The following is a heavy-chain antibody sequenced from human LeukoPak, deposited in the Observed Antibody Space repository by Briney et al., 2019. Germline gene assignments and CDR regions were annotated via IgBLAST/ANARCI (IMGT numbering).Heavy chain of an antibody. D-gene: IGHD5-24*01. V-gene: IGHV4-34*01. J-gene: IGHJ4*02. CDR1: GGSFSGYD. Sequence: SETLSLTCAVYGGSFSGYDWSWIRQPPGKGLEWIGEINHSGSTNYNPSLKSRVTISVDTSKNQFSLKLSSVTAADTAVYYCARGRPGERWLQFPFDYWGQGTLVTVSS. CDR2: INHSGST. CDR3: ARGRPGERWLQFPFDY.